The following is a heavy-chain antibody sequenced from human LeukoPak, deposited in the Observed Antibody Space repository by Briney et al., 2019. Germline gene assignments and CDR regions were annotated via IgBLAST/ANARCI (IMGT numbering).Heavy chain of an antibody. CDR2: IYHSGST. CDR1: GFPFSSYW. D-gene: IGHD6-19*01. CDR3: ASGIAVAGKDY. Sequence: GSLRLSCVASGFPFSSYWMTWVRQAPGKGLEWIGEIYHSGSTNYNPSLKSRVTISVDKSKNQFSLKLSSVTAADTAVHYCASGIAVAGKDYWGQGTLVTVSS. V-gene: IGHV4-4*02. J-gene: IGHJ4*02.